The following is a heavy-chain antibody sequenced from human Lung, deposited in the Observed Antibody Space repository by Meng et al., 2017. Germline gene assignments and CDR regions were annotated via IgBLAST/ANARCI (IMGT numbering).Heavy chain of an antibody. CDR3: ARGPTTMAHDFDY. Sequence: QWQLQHGGAGLLKRSETLSLTCVVSGGSFSDYYWSWIRQPPGKGLEWIGEINHSGSTNYNPSLESRATISVDTSQNNISLKLSSVTAADSAVYYCARGPTTMAHDFDYWGQGTLVTVSS. D-gene: IGHD4-11*01. J-gene: IGHJ4*02. CDR2: INHSGST. V-gene: IGHV4-34*01. CDR1: GGSFSDYY.